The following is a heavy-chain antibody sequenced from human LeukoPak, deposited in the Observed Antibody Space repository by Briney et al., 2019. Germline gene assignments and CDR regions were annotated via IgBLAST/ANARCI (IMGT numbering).Heavy chain of an antibody. CDR1: GYTFTSYY. V-gene: IGHV1-2*02. J-gene: IGHJ3*02. Sequence: ASVKVSCKASGYTFTSYYMHWVRQAPGQGLEWMGWINPNSGGTNYAQKFQGRVTMTRDTSISTAYMELSRLRSDDTAVYYCARVRSYYDSSKAHAFDIWGQGTMVTVSS. CDR2: INPNSGGT. CDR3: ARVRSYYDSSKAHAFDI. D-gene: IGHD3-22*01.